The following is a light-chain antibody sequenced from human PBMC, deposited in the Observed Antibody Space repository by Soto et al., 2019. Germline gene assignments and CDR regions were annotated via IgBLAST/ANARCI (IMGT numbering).Light chain of an antibody. CDR1: QSVSRNY. Sequence: EIVLTQSPDTLSVSPGERATLSCWASQSVSRNYLAWYQQRPGQAPRLLVYGASSRATGIPDRFSGSGSGTDFTLTISRLEPEAFAVYYCQQYGSSPRTFGQGTKVEIK. CDR2: GAS. V-gene: IGKV3-20*01. J-gene: IGKJ1*01. CDR3: QQYGSSPRT.